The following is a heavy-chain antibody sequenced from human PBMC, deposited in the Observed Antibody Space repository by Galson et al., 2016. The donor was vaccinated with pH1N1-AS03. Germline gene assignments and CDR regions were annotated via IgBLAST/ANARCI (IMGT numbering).Heavy chain of an antibody. J-gene: IGHJ3*01. CDR1: GFTLSGNS. D-gene: IGHD1-26*01. CDR3: ARDKGGSTVGGPNAFDV. CDR2: ISRNGRDI. Sequence: SLRLSCAVSGFTLSGNSMDWVRQAPGKGLEWVSSISRNGRDISYEHSLKGRFIISRDNTRNSLSLQINLLRGDDTAVYYCARDKGGSTVGGPNAFDVWGQGTLITVSS. V-gene: IGHV3-21*01.